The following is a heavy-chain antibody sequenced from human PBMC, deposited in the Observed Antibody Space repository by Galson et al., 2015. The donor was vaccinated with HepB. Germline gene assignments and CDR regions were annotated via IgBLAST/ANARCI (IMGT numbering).Heavy chain of an antibody. CDR1: GYTFTSFG. V-gene: IGHV1-18*01. CDR3: ARDPYDYVWGTYRYLY. Sequence: SVKVSCKASGYTFTSFGISWVRQAPGQGLEWMGWISAYNGNTNYAQKLQGRVTMTTDTSTSTAYMELRSLRSDDTAVYYCARDPYDYVWGTYRYLYWGQGTLVTVSS. D-gene: IGHD3-16*02. CDR2: ISAYNGNT. J-gene: IGHJ4*02.